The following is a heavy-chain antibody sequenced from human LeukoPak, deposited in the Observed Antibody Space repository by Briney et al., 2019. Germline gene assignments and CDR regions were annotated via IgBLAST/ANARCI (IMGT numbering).Heavy chain of an antibody. J-gene: IGHJ3*01. Sequence: PGGSLRLSCAASGFTFSSYAVTWVRQAPGKGLEWISSITGRGGTSYTDSVKGRFTVYRDNSKNTLYLQMNSLRVGDTALYYCAKDPNGDYVGAFDSWGQGTMVTVSS. CDR1: GFTFSSYA. D-gene: IGHD4-17*01. V-gene: IGHV3-23*01. CDR3: AKDPNGDYVGAFDS. CDR2: ITGRGGT.